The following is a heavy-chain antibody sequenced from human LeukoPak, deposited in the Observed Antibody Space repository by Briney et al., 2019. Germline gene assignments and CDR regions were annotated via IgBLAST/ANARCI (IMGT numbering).Heavy chain of an antibody. J-gene: IGHJ4*02. D-gene: IGHD6-13*01. CDR3: AKELRIAAAGQVNFGD. Sequence: PGGSLRLSCSASGFTFSSYGMHWVRQAPGKGLEWVAVISYDGTNKYYADSVKGRFTISRDNSKNTLYLQMNSLRAEDTAVYYCAKELRIAAAGQVNFGDWGQGTLVTVSS. CDR1: GFTFSSYG. CDR2: ISYDGTNK. V-gene: IGHV3-30*18.